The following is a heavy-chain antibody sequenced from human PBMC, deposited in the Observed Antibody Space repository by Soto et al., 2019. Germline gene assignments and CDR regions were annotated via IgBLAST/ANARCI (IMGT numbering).Heavy chain of an antibody. Sequence: SETLSLTCAVSGYSVSSAYYWGWIRQPPGKGLEWIGSIYHSGSTYYNPSLKSRVTISLDTPKNQFSLNLNSVTAADTAVYYCASTLPNSKAFFGVVTPNPFDYWGQGTLVTVSS. V-gene: IGHV4-38-2*01. CDR1: GYSVSSAYY. J-gene: IGHJ4*02. D-gene: IGHD3-3*01. CDR2: IYHSGST. CDR3: ASTLPNSKAFFGVVTPNPFDY.